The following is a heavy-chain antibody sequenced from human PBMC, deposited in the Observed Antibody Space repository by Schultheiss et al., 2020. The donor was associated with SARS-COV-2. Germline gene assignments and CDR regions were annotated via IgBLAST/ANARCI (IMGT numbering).Heavy chain of an antibody. V-gene: IGHV4-39*01. CDR2: IYYSGST. CDR3: ARGANWVAGESLRLDYGMDV. Sequence: EPLSLTCTVSGGSISSSSYYWGWIRQPPGKGLEWIGSIYYSGSTYYNPSFKSRVTISVDTSKNQFSLKLSSVTAADTAVYYCARGANWVAGESLRLDYGMDVWGQGTTVTVSS. D-gene: IGHD3-10*01. J-gene: IGHJ6*02. CDR1: GGSISSSSYY.